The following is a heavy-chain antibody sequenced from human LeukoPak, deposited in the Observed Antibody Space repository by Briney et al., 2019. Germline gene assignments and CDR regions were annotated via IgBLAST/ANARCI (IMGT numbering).Heavy chain of an antibody. J-gene: IGHJ4*02. CDR1: GFTFSSYN. D-gene: IGHD6-19*01. CDR3: ARDSSDESLDY. CDR2: ISSSSSII. V-gene: IGHV3-48*01. Sequence: GGSLRLSCAASGFTFSSYNMNWVRQAPGKGLEWVSYISSSSSIIYYAESVKGRFTISRDNAKNSLYLQMNSLRAEDTAVYYCARDSSDESLDYWGQGTLVTVSS.